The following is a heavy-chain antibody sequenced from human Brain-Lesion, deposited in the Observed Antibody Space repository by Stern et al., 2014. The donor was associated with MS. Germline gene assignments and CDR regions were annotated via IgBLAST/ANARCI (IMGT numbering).Heavy chain of an antibody. J-gene: IGHJ6*02. V-gene: IGHV4-61*02. Sequence: QVQLVESGPGLVKPSQTLSLSCTVSGGSISSGGYYWSWIRQPAGKGLEWIGRIFNSGSTRYNPSLKSRVTISIDTSKNQFSLGLNSMTAADTAVYYCARGRVVPGFQYYATDVWGQGTTVIVSS. CDR2: IFNSGST. CDR3: ARGRVVPGFQYYATDV. D-gene: IGHD2-2*01. CDR1: GGSISSGGYY.